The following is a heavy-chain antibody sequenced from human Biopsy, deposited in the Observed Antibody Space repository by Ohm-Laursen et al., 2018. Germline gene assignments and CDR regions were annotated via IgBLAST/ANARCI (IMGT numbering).Heavy chain of an antibody. V-gene: IGHV4-34*01. CDR2: INHSGRT. Sequence: GTLSLTCAVYGESSNGYYWSWTRQTPGKGLEWIGEINHSGRTNYNPSLKSRVTISVDTSKNQFSLKVRSVTAADTAVYYCVRGVDYYDPYPCYALGVRGPGTTVTVSS. J-gene: IGHJ6*02. CDR1: GESSNGYY. CDR3: VRGVDYYDPYPCYALGV. D-gene: IGHD3-22*01.